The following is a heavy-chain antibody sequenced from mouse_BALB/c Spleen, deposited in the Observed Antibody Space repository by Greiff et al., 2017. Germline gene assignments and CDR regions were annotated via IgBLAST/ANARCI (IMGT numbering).Heavy chain of an antibody. J-gene: IGHJ2*01. CDR3: ARHSDGYYHFDY. CDR1: GFTFSSYT. V-gene: IGHV5-12-2*01. CDR2: ISNGGGST. Sequence: EVKLMESGGGLVQPGGSLKLSCAASGFTFSSYTMSWVRQTPEKRLEWVAYISNGGGSTYYPDTVKGRFTISRDNAKNTLYLQMSSLKSEDTAMYYCARHSDGYYHFDYWGQGTTLTVSS. D-gene: IGHD2-3*01.